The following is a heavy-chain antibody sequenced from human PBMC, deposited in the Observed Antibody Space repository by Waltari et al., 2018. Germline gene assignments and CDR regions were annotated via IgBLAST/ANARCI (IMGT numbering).Heavy chain of an antibody. CDR1: GFPFSDYA. Sequence: QVQLVQSGGGVVQPGRSLRLSCTASGFPFSDYAMHWVRQAPGKGLEWVALISYDAILKYYGDSVQGRFTISRDSSKNTLYLQMNTLRPEDTAVYYCARDPFRLRGERVFDCWGQGALVTVSS. J-gene: IGHJ4*02. V-gene: IGHV3-30-3*01. CDR2: ISYDAILK. D-gene: IGHD3-16*01. CDR3: ARDPFRLRGERVFDC.